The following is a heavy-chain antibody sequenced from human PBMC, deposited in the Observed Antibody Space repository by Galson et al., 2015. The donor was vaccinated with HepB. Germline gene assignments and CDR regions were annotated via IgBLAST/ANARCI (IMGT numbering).Heavy chain of an antibody. J-gene: IGHJ4*02. D-gene: IGHD6-13*01. CDR3: ARQQQLEDSFDY. V-gene: IGHV6-1*01. CDR2: TYYRSKWYN. CDR1: GDSVSSNSAA. Sequence: CAISGDSVSSNSAAWDWIRQSPSRGLEWLGRTYYRSKWYNDYAVSVKSRITINPDTSKNQFSLQLNSVTPEDTAVYYCARQQQLEDSFDYWGQGTLVTVSS.